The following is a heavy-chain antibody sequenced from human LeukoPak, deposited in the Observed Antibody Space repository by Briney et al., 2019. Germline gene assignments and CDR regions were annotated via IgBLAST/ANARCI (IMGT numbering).Heavy chain of an antibody. J-gene: IGHJ6*03. V-gene: IGHV4-59*08. D-gene: IGHD2-8*01. CDR1: GASISSYY. CDR2: IYYSGST. Sequence: SETPSLTCSVSGASISSYYWSWIRQPPGKGLEWIGHIYYSGSTNYNPSLKSRVTISVDTSKNQFSLKLSSVTAADTAVYYCARAPLIYYYYMDVWGKGTTVTVSS. CDR3: ARAPLIYYYYMDV.